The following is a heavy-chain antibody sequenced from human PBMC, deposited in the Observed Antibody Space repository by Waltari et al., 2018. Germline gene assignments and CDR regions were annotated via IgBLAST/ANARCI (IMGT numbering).Heavy chain of an antibody. V-gene: IGHV6-1*01. J-gene: IGHJ3*02. CDR3: ARASEDYDDSSGYYSNAFDI. CDR2: TYYRSKWYN. Sequence: QVQLQQSGPGLVKPSQTLSLTCAISGDSVSSNSAAWNWIRQSPSRGLEWLGRTYYRSKWYNDYAVSVKSRITINPDTSKNQFSLQLNSVTPEDTAVYYCARASEDYDDSSGYYSNAFDIWGQGTMVTVSS. CDR1: GDSVSSNSAA. D-gene: IGHD3-22*01.